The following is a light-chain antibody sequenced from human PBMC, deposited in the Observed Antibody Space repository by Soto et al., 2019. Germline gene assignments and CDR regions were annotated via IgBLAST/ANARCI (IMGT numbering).Light chain of an antibody. J-gene: IGLJ2*01. CDR3: QVWDSSTEQNVV. CDR1: KIGTKS. Sequence: SYELTQPPSVSVAPGQTARITCGGNKIGTKSVHWYQQKPGQATVLVVFNDSDRPSGIPERFSGSNSGNTATLTISRVGAGDEADYYCQVWDSSTEQNVVFGGGTKLTVL. CDR2: NDS. V-gene: IGLV3-21*02.